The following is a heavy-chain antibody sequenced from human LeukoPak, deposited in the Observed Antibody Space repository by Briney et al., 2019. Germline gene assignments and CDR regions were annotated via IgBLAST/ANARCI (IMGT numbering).Heavy chain of an antibody. CDR2: ISSSGSII. CDR1: GFTFSSYE. Sequence: PGGSLRLSCAASGFTFSSYEMNWVPQAPGKGLEWFSYISSSGSIIYYADSVKGRFTISRDNATTSLYLQRNSLRAEDTAVYYCARLPYSGYDAFDIWGQGTMVTVSS. V-gene: IGHV3-48*03. J-gene: IGHJ3*02. D-gene: IGHD5-12*01. CDR3: ARLPYSGYDAFDI.